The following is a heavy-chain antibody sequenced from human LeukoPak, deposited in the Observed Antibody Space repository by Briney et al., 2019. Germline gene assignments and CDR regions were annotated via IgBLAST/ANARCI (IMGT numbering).Heavy chain of an antibody. CDR3: AKDIRFLEWEGYYGMDV. V-gene: IGHV3-9*01. D-gene: IGHD3-3*01. CDR2: VSWNSGSI. J-gene: IGHJ6*02. CDR1: GFTFGDYA. Sequence: GRSLRLSCAASGFTFGDYAMHWVRQAPGKGLELVSGVSWNSGSIGYADSVKGRFTISRDNAKNSLYLQMNSLRAEDTALYYCAKDIRFLEWEGYYGMDVWGQGTTVTVSS.